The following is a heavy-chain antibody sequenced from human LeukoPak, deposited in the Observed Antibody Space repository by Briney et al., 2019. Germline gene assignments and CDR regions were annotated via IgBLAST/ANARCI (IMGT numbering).Heavy chain of an antibody. J-gene: IGHJ4*02. CDR1: GYTFSSYY. CDR2: INPSGGST. D-gene: IGHD5-24*01. Sequence: GASVKVSCKASGYTFSSYYMHWVRQAPGQGLEWMGIINPSGGSTSYAQKFQGRVTMTRDTSTSTVYMELSSLRSEDTAVYYCARDRQSDGYNSGAEGAVDYWGQGTLVTVSS. V-gene: IGHV1-46*01. CDR3: ARDRQSDGYNSGAEGAVDY.